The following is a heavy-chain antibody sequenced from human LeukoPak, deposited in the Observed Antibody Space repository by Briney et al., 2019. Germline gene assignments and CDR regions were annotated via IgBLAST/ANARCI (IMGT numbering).Heavy chain of an antibody. V-gene: IGHV3-30*01. Sequence: GGSLRLSCAASGFTFSSYAMHWVRQAPGKGPEWVAVISYDGSNKYYADSVKGRFTISRDNSKNTLYLQMNSLRAEDTAVYYCARDLIMCSSTSCPYNWFDPWGQGTLVTVSS. CDR1: GFTFSSYA. CDR3: ARDLIMCSSTSCPYNWFDP. J-gene: IGHJ5*02. CDR2: ISYDGSNK. D-gene: IGHD2-2*01.